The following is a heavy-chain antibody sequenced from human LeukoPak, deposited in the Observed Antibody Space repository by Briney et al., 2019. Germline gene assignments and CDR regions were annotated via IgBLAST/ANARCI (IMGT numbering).Heavy chain of an antibody. J-gene: IGHJ4*02. CDR1: GFTFSSYA. D-gene: IGHD2-2*01. CDR3: AKRTLASSSTSCYDY. Sequence: GGSLRLSCAASGFTFSSYAMSWVRQAPGKGLEWVSAISGSGGSTYYADSVKGRFTISRDNSKNTLYLQMNSLRAEDTAVYYCAKRTLASSSTSCYDYWGQGTLVTVSS. V-gene: IGHV3-23*01. CDR2: ISGSGGST.